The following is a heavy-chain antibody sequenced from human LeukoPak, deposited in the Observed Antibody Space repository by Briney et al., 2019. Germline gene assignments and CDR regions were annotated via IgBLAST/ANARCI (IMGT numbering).Heavy chain of an antibody. D-gene: IGHD3-22*01. CDR3: ARGTYYYDSSGYPVWGFDP. V-gene: IGHV4-4*07. CDR2: IYTSGST. Sequence: PETLSLTCTVSGGSISSYYWSWIRQPAGKGLEWIGRIYTSGSTNYNPSLKSRVTMSVDTSKNQFSLKLSSVTAADTAVYYCARGTYYYDSSGYPVWGFDPWGQGTLVTVSS. J-gene: IGHJ5*02. CDR1: GGSISSYY.